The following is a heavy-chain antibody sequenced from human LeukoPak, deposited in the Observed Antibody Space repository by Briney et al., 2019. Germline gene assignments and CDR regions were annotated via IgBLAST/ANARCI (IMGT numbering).Heavy chain of an antibody. V-gene: IGHV4-38-2*02. D-gene: IGHD5-24*01. J-gene: IGHJ5*02. CDR3: ARDWSLDGYNRFDL. Sequence: SETLSLTCTVSGYSISSGYYWGWIRQSPGKGLEWVGTIYHSGSTMYIPSLRGRVSISVDTSKNQFSLKLTSVTAADTAVYYCARDWSLDGYNRFDLWGQGALVPVS. CDR2: IYHSGST. CDR1: GYSISSGYY.